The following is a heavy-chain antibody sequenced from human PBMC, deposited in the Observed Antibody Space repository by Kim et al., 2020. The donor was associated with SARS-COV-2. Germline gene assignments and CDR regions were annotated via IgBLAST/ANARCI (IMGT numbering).Heavy chain of an antibody. CDR2: ITTGGDYI. V-gene: IGHV3-21*01. CDR1: GFTFSTYT. CDR3: AATATTSGVLIKDYRLDG. Sequence: GGSLRLSCAASGFTFSTYTMNWVRQAPGKGLEWVSSITTGGDYIYYADSLKGRFTISRDNTKNSLYLQMDSLGAEDTAVYYCAATATTSGVLIKDYRLDGGGQRTTVTVSS. J-gene: IGHJ6*02. D-gene: IGHD3-3*01.